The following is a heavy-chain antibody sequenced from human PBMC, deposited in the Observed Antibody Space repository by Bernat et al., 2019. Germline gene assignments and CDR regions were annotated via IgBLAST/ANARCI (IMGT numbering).Heavy chain of an antibody. D-gene: IGHD4-11*01. J-gene: IGHJ4*02. CDR1: GFTFSSYA. Sequence: EVQLLESGGGLVQPGGSLRLSCAASGFTFSSYAMSWVRQAPGKGLEWVSAISGSGGSTYYADSVKGRFTISRDNSKNTLYLQMNSLRAEDTAVYYCAKDVAEFSSVSKEFDYWGQGTLVTVSS. CDR2: ISGSGGST. CDR3: AKDVAEFSSVSKEFDY. V-gene: IGHV3-23*01.